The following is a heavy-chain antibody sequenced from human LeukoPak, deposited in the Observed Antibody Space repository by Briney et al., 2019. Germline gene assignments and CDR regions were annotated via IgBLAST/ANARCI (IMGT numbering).Heavy chain of an antibody. CDR2: INSDGCST. D-gene: IGHD3-22*01. J-gene: IGHJ4*02. CDR1: GFTFSSYW. V-gene: IGHV3-74*01. Sequence: GGSLTLSCAASGFTFSSYWMHWVRQAPGKGLVWVSRINSDGCSTSYADSVKGRFTISRDNAKNTLYLQMNSLRAEDTAVYYCAKDSYYYDSSGYYPLFDYWGQGTLVTVSS. CDR3: AKDSYYYDSSGYYPLFDY.